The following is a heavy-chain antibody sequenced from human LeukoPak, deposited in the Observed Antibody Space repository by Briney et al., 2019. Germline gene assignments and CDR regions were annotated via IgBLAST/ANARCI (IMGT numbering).Heavy chain of an antibody. J-gene: IGHJ4*02. Sequence: ASVKVSCKASGYTFTGYYMHWVRQAPGQGLEWMGWISAYNGNTNYAQKLQGRVTMTTDTSTSTAYMELRSLRSDDTAVYYCARRLVLRYFYWLLSSYYFDYWGQGTLVTVSS. D-gene: IGHD3-9*01. CDR3: ARRLVLRYFYWLLSSYYFDY. CDR2: ISAYNGNT. CDR1: GYTFTGYY. V-gene: IGHV1-18*04.